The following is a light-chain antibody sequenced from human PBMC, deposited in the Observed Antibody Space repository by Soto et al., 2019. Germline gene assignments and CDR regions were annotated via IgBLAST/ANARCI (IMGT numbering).Light chain of an antibody. V-gene: IGKV3-20*01. J-gene: IGKJ1*01. CDR2: SAS. CDR3: QQYGGSPQT. CDR1: QSVSSSH. Sequence: EIVLTQSPGTLSLSPGERATLSCRASQSVSSSHLAWYQQKPGQAPRLLIYSASTRATGFPDRFSGSGSGTDFTLTISRLEPEDAAVYYCQQYGGSPQTFGQGTKVDIK.